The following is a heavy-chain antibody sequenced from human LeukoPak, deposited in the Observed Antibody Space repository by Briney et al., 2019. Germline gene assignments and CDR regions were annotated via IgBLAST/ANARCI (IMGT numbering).Heavy chain of an antibody. V-gene: IGHV4-61*01. CDR2: IYYSGST. D-gene: IGHD2-2*01. CDR1: GYSISSGYL. CDR3: ARTTEDCSSTSCYQYWFDP. J-gene: IGHJ5*02. Sequence: PSETLSLTCTVSGYSISSGYLWGWIRQPPGKGLEWIGYIYYSGSTNYNPSLKSRVTISVDTSKNQFSLKLNSVTAADTAVYYCARTTEDCSSTSCYQYWFDPWGQGTLVTVSS.